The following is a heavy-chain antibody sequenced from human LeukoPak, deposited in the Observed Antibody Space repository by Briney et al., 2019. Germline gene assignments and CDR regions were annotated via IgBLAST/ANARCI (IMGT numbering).Heavy chain of an antibody. V-gene: IGHV3-23*01. CDR2: ISGSGGST. J-gene: IGHJ6*02. Sequence: GGSLRLSCAASGFTFSSYAMSWVRQAPGKGLEWVSAISGSGGSTYYADSVKGRFTISRDNSKNTLYLQMNSLRAEDTAVYYCAKDSKLLWIGELSNYYYYYGMDVWGQGTTVTVSS. D-gene: IGHD3-10*01. CDR1: GFTFSSYA. CDR3: AKDSKLLWIGELSNYYYYYGMDV.